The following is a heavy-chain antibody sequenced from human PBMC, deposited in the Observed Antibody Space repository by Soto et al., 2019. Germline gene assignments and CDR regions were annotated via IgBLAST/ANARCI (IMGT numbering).Heavy chain of an antibody. CDR3: DKVLYYKFSSYYYYGMDV. D-gene: IGHD3-10*01. CDR2: ISNSGGSA. J-gene: IGHJ6*02. Sequence: VGSLILSCADSGFTFSSYAMSWVRQVPGKGLEWVSGISNSGGSAYYADFVKGRFTISRDNSKNMLYLQMNSLRAEDTAVYYCDKVLYYKFSSYYYYGMDVWGQGTTVTVSS. V-gene: IGHV3-23*01. CDR1: GFTFSSYA.